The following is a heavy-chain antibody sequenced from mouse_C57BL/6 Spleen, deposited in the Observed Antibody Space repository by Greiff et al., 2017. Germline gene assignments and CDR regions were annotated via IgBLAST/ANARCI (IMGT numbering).Heavy chain of an antibody. V-gene: IGHV5-9-1*02. J-gene: IGHJ3*01. Sequence: EVQLVESGAGLVKPGGSLKLSCAASGFTFSSYAMSWVRQTPEKRLEWVAYISSGGDYIYYADTVKGRFTISRDNARNNLYLQMSRLKSEDTAMYYCTRAGYYDYGWFAYWGQGTLVTVSA. CDR1: GFTFSSYA. CDR3: TRAGYYDYGWFAY. CDR2: ISSGGDYI. D-gene: IGHD2-4*01.